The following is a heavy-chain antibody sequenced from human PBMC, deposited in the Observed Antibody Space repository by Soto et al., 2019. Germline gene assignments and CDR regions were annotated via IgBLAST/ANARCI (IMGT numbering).Heavy chain of an antibody. CDR2: ISGSGDRT. CDR1: GFTFDNYA. D-gene: IGHD3-10*01. J-gene: IGHJ5*01. Sequence: EVQLLESGGGLVQPGGSLRISCTASGFTFDNYAMAWVRQAPGKGLEWVAGISGSGDRTNYVDSVKGRFTISRDNSKNRLYLQMKSLRAEDTAVYYCAKDYGVRGIMTNLFDSWGQGTLVAVSS. CDR3: AKDYGVRGIMTNLFDS. V-gene: IGHV3-23*01.